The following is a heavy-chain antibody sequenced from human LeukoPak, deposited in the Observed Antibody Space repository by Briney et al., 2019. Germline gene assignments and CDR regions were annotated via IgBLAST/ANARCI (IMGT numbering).Heavy chain of an antibody. Sequence: SETLSLTCDVSGGSISTTSYYWGWIRQPPGKGLEWIGSIYYSGSTYYSPSLKSRVTISVDTSKNQFSLKLSSVTAADTAVYYCARDGPPAVYYYDSDGEYYFDYWGQGTLVTVSS. CDR1: GGSISTTSYY. CDR3: ARDGPPAVYYYDSDGEYYFDY. D-gene: IGHD3-22*01. J-gene: IGHJ4*02. CDR2: IYYSGST. V-gene: IGHV4-39*07.